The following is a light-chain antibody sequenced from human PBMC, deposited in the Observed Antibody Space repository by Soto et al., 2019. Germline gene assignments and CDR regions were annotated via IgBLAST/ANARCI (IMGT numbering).Light chain of an antibody. CDR2: EVS. CDR1: NSDVGGYNY. Sequence: QSALTQPASVSGSPGQSIAISCTGTNSDVGGYNYVSWYQHHPGKAPKLMIYEVSNRHSGVSNRFSGSKSGNTASLTISGLQAEDEADYYCSSYTTSTTWVFGGGTKVTVL. J-gene: IGLJ3*02. CDR3: SSYTTSTTWV. V-gene: IGLV2-14*01.